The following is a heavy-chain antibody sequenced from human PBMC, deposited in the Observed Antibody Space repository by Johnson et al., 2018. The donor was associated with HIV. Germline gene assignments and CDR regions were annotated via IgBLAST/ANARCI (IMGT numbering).Heavy chain of an antibody. CDR2: ISYDGSNK. CDR3: ARAITTDAFDI. CDR1: GFTFSSYA. Sequence: QVQLVESGGGVVQPGRSLRLSCAASGFTFSSYAMHWVRQAPGKGLEWVAVISYDGSNKYYADSVKGRFTISRDNSKNTLYLQMNSLRAEDTAVYYCARAITTDAFDIWGQGTMVTVSS. J-gene: IGHJ3*02. D-gene: IGHD3-22*01. V-gene: IGHV3-30*04.